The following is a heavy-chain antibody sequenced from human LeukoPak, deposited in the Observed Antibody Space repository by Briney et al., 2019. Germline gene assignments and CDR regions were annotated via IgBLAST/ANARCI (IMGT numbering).Heavy chain of an antibody. D-gene: IGHD3-22*01. CDR2: INHSGGT. CDR3: ARGNSYYYDCSGYYYWFDP. Sequence: PSETLSLTCAVYGGSFSGYYWSWIRQPPGKGLEWIGEINHSGGTNYNPSLKSRVTISVDTSKNQFSLKLSSVTAADTAVYYCARGNSYYYDCSGYYYWFDPWGQGTLVTVSS. J-gene: IGHJ5*02. V-gene: IGHV4-34*01. CDR1: GGSFSGYY.